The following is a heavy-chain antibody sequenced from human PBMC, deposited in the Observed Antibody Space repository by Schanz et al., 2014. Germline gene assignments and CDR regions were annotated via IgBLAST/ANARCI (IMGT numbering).Heavy chain of an antibody. V-gene: IGHV3-23*04. CDR3: AKDGGTSGGISQPFDY. J-gene: IGHJ4*02. D-gene: IGHD3-10*01. CDR2: NSGSGGTT. Sequence: EVQLVESGGGLIQPGGSLRLSCAVSGFTVSSNYMSWVRQAPGKGLEWVSTNSGSGGTTHYADSVKGRFAISRDNSKNTLYLQMSSLRAEDTAVYYCAKDGGTSGGISQPFDYGGQGTLVTVSS. CDR1: GFTVSSNY.